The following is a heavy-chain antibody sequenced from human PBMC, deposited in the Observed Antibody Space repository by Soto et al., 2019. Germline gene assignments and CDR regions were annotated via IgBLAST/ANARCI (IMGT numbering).Heavy chain of an antibody. CDR1: GFSIISYY. V-gene: IGHV4-59*01. J-gene: IGHJ4*02. CDR2: IYYSGST. CDR3: AKSRIEYSSSGHFDY. D-gene: IGHD6-6*01. Sequence: SSETLSLTCTFSGFSIISYYWSWIRQPTGKGLEWIGYIYYSGSTNYNPSLKSRVTISVDTSKNQFSLKLSSVTAADTAVYYCAKSRIEYSSSGHFDYWGQGTLVTVSS.